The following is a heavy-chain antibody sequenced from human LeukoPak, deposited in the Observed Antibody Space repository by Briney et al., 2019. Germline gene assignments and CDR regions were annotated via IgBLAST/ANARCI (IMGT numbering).Heavy chain of an antibody. V-gene: IGHV3-7*01. CDR2: IKQDGSEK. CDR1: GFTFSSYW. J-gene: IGHJ4*02. D-gene: IGHD3-10*01. CDR3: ARVDPSEVWFGEPRGGTFDY. Sequence: GGSLRLSCAASGFTFSSYWMSWVRQAPGKGLEWVANIKQDGSEKYYVDSVKGRFTISRDNAKNSLYLQMNSLRAEDTAVYYCARVDPSEVWFGEPRGGTFDYWGQGTLVTVSS.